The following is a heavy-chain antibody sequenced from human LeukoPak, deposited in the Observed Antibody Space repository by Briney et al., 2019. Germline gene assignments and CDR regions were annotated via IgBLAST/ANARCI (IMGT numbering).Heavy chain of an antibody. CDR2: IRYDGSNK. CDR3: AKDGVEYYDFWSGYYSEYYFDY. Sequence: GGSLRLSCAASGFTFSSYGMHWVRQAPGKGLEWVAFIRYDGSNKYYADSVKGRFTISRDNSKNTLYLQMNSLRAEDTAVYYCAKDGVEYYDFWSGYYSEYYFDYWGQGTLVTVSS. V-gene: IGHV3-30*02. D-gene: IGHD3-3*01. J-gene: IGHJ4*02. CDR1: GFTFSSYG.